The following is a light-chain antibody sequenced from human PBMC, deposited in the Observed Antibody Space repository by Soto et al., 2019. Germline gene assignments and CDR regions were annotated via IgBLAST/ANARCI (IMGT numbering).Light chain of an antibody. V-gene: IGLV3-25*03. CDR3: QSADKSGTYV. Sequence: SYELTQPPSVPVSPGQMARITCSGDALPKQYAYWYQQKPGQAPVLLIYKTNERPSGIPERFSGSSSGTTVTLTISGVQAEDEADYYCQSADKSGTYVFGTGTKVTVL. CDR2: KTN. CDR1: ALPKQY. J-gene: IGLJ1*01.